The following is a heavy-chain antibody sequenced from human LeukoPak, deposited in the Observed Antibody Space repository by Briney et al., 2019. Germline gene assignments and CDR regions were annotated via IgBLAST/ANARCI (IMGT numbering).Heavy chain of an antibody. V-gene: IGHV3-48*03. CDR2: ISSSGSTI. Sequence: QPGGSLRLSCAASGFTFSSYEMNWVRQAPGKGLEWVSYISSSGSTIYYADSVKGRFTISRDNAKNSLYLQMNSLRAEDTALYYCARSYGVYYYYYMDVWGKGTTVTVSS. CDR1: GFTFSSYE. J-gene: IGHJ6*03. D-gene: IGHD4-17*01. CDR3: ARSYGVYYYYYMDV.